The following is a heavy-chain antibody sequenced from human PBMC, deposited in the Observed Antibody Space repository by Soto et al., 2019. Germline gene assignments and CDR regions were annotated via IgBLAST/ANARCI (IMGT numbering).Heavy chain of an antibody. CDR1: GGSVSDKTYD. V-gene: IGHV4-61*01. CDR2: VYYSGTT. J-gene: IGHJ4*02. D-gene: IGHD4-17*01. CDR3: ARTTAVPNTLRSRYFFDY. Sequence: SETRSLTCSVSGGSVSDKTYDWSWIRQPPGKRLEGIGYVYYSGTTNYNPSLKSRVTISVDLSKNRFSLRLSSVTTADTALYYCARTTAVPNTLRSRYFFDYWGQGTLVTVSS.